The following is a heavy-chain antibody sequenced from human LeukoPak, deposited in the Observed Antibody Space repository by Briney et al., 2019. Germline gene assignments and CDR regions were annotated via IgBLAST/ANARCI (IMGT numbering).Heavy chain of an antibody. CDR2: INIISSEI. Sequence: GGSLRLSCAASGFTFSSYSMNWVRQAPGKGLEWVSYINIISSEIYYGDSVKGRFTISTDNAKNSVYLQMNSLRDEDTAVYYCTRDSVVTASAFDIWGQGTMVTVSS. V-gene: IGHV3-48*02. CDR1: GFTFSSYS. J-gene: IGHJ3*02. CDR3: TRDSVVTASAFDI. D-gene: IGHD2-21*02.